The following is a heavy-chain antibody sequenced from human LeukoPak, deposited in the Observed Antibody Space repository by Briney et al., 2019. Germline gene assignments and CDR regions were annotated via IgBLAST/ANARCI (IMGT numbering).Heavy chain of an antibody. CDR2: IYYSGST. V-gene: IGHV4-39*07. CDR3: ARVLWGELYFDY. CDR1: GGSISSSSYY. Sequence: KASETLSLTCTVSGGSISSSSYYWGWLRQPPGKGLEWIGSIYYSGSTYYNPSLKSRFTISVDTSKNPYSLKLSSVTAADTAVYYCARVLWGELYFDYWGQGTLVTVSS. D-gene: IGHD1-26*01. J-gene: IGHJ4*02.